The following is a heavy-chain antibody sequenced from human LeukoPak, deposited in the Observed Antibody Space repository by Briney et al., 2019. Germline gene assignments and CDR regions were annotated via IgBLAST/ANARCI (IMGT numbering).Heavy chain of an antibody. CDR2: IYHSGRT. V-gene: IGHV4-30-2*01. D-gene: IGHD3-10*01. CDR1: GGSISSGGYS. J-gene: IGHJ4*02. CDR3: GRGGGEEFGEYDVFDY. Sequence: SQTLSLTCAVSGGSISSGGYSWSWIRQPPGKGLEWIGYIYHSGRTYYNPSPKSRVTISIDRSKNQFSLRLSSVTAADTAVYYCGRGGGEEFGEYDVFDYWGQGTLVTVSS.